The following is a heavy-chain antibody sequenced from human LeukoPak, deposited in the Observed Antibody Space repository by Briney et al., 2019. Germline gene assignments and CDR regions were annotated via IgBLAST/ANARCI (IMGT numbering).Heavy chain of an antibody. V-gene: IGHV4-34*01. CDR3: ARGPSTVTTPYYFDY. Sequence: SETLSLTCAVYGGSFSGYYWSWIRQPPGKGLEWIGEINRSGSTNYNPSLKSRVTISVDTSKNQFSLKLSSVTAADTAVYYCARGPSTVTTPYYFDYWGQGTLVTVSS. CDR2: INRSGST. CDR1: GGSFSGYY. J-gene: IGHJ4*02. D-gene: IGHD4-17*01.